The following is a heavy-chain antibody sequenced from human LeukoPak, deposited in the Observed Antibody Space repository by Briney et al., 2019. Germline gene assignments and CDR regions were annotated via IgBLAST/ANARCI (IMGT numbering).Heavy chain of an antibody. J-gene: IGHJ4*02. CDR3: ASHLADYYDSSGYYYYY. D-gene: IGHD3-22*01. CDR2: IYSGGST. V-gene: IGHV3-66*02. Sequence: GGSLSLSCAASGFTVSSNYMSWVRQAPGHGLESVSVIYSGGSTYYADSVKGRFTISRDNSKNTLYLQMNSLRAEDTAVYYCASHLADYYDSSGYYYYYWGQGTLVTVSS. CDR1: GFTVSSNY.